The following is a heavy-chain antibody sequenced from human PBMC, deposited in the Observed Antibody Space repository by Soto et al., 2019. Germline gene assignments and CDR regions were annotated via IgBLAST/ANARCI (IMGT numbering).Heavy chain of an antibody. J-gene: IGHJ4*02. V-gene: IGHV4-39*01. CDR2: IYYSGST. Sequence: QLQLQESGPGLVKPSETLSLTCTVSGGSISSSSYYWGWIRQPPGKGLEWSGRIYYSGSTYYNPSPTSRVAISVDTSKIQFSLKLSSVPAADTAVYYSARPTDYCGQGTLVALSS. CDR1: GGSISSSSYY. CDR3: ARPTDY.